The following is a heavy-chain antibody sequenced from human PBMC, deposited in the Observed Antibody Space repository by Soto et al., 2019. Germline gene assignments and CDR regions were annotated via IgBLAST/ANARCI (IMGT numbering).Heavy chain of an antibody. Sequence: EVQLVESGGGLVQPGGSLRLSCAASGFTFSGYWMCWVRQAPGKGLEWVANIKQDGSDIHYLDSVKGRFTISRDNAKDSLYLQMNSLRAEDTAVYYCVRKYYYGSGSLLWGQGTLVTVSS. CDR2: IKQDGSDI. J-gene: IGHJ4*02. CDR1: GFTFSGYW. CDR3: VRKYYYGSGSLL. V-gene: IGHV3-7*04. D-gene: IGHD3-10*01.